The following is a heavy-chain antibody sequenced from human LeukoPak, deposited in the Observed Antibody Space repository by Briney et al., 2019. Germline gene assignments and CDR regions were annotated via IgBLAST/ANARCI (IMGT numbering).Heavy chain of an antibody. CDR1: GFTFSDYE. V-gene: IGHV3-48*03. J-gene: IGHJ4*02. Sequence: PGGSLRLSCAASGFTFSDYEMNRVRQAPGKGLEWVSYISSSGNTIYYADSVRGRFTISRDNAKNSLYLQMNSLRAEDTAVYYCRRGRDYWGQGTLITVSS. CDR2: ISSSGNTI. CDR3: RRGRDY.